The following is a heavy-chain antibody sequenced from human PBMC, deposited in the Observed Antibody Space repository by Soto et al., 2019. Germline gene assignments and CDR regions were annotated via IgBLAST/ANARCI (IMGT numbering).Heavy chain of an antibody. CDR2: ISASGGST. V-gene: IGHV1-46*01. CDR3: ARGIGSAAAGRADY. J-gene: IGHJ4*02. Sequence: ASVKVSCKASGYTFTSYYMHWVRQAPGQGLEWMGWISASGGSTNYAQKFQGRVTMTTDTSTSTAYMELRSLRSDDTAVYYCARGIGSAAAGRADYWGQGTLVPVSS. D-gene: IGHD6-13*01. CDR1: GYTFTSYY.